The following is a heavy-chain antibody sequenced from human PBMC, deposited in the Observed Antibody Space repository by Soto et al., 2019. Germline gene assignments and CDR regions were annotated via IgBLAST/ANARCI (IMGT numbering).Heavy chain of an antibody. D-gene: IGHD6-6*01. CDR1: GGTFTNYV. Sequence: QVQLVQSGAEVRKPGSSVKVSCKISGGTFTNYVISWLRQAPGQGLEWMGGLIPIFGEANLAQKFQGRVTITADESTSTVNMELSSLTSDDTAVYYCARGRSSPNFDTWGQGTLVTVSS. CDR3: ARGRSSPNFDT. CDR2: LIPIFGEA. V-gene: IGHV1-69*01. J-gene: IGHJ5*02.